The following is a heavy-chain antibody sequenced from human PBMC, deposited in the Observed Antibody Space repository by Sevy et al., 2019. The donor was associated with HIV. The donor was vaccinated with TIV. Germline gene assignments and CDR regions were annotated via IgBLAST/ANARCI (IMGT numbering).Heavy chain of an antibody. V-gene: IGHV1-69*06. D-gene: IGHD3-22*01. CDR3: AGDRDYYDGPNYYYYYYMDV. CDR1: GGTFSSYA. Sequence: ASVKVSCKASGGTFSSYAISWVRQAPGQGLEWMGGIIPIFGTANYAQKFQGRVTITADKCTSTACMELSSLRSEDTAVYYCAGDRDYYDGPNYYYYYYMDVWGKGTTVTIS. J-gene: IGHJ6*03. CDR2: IIPIFGTA.